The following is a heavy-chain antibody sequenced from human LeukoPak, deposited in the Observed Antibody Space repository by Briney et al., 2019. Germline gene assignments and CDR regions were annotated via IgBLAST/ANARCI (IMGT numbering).Heavy chain of an antibody. Sequence: ASVKVSCKASGYTFTSYGISWVRQAPGQGLEWMGWISAYNGNTNYAQKFQGRVTITADKSTSTAYMELSSLRSEDTAVYYCAREEWEYYDSSGYYWVDYWGQGTLVTVSS. V-gene: IGHV1-18*01. CDR1: GYTFTSYG. CDR3: AREEWEYYDSSGYYWVDY. J-gene: IGHJ4*02. D-gene: IGHD3-22*01. CDR2: ISAYNGNT.